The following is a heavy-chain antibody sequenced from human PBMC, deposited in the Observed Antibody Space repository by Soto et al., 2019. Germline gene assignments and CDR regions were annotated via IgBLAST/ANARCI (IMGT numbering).Heavy chain of an antibody. CDR1: GFSFSSYT. Sequence: GGSLRLSCVGSGFSFSSYTMTWVRQAPGMGLEYLASISKSSSLTFYADSVRGRFIISRDNARDSLFLQMYSLRAEDTAVYYCVRGDDRVDWGQGTLVTVSS. J-gene: IGHJ4*02. CDR3: VRGDDRVD. CDR2: ISKSSSLT. D-gene: IGHD1-1*01. V-gene: IGHV3-21*01.